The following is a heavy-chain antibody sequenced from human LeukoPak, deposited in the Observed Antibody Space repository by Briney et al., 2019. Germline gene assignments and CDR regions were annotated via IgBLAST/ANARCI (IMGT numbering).Heavy chain of an antibody. J-gene: IGHJ4*02. V-gene: IGHV1-2*02. CDR2: INPNSGGT. Sequence: ASVKVSCKASGYTFTGYYMHWVRQAPGQGLEWMGWINPNSGGTNYAQKFQGRVTMTRDTSISTAYMELSRLRSDDTAVYYCARNYDFWSGYYTGAAGYWGQGALSPSPQ. CDR1: GYTFTGYY. CDR3: ARNYDFWSGYYTGAAGY. D-gene: IGHD3-3*01.